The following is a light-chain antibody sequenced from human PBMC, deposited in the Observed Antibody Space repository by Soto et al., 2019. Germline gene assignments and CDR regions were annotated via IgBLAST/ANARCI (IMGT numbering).Light chain of an antibody. CDR2: DAS. J-gene: IGKJ4*01. CDR3: QQSRSWPPT. Sequence: EVLLTQSPATMSLSPGXRATLPCRASLSISNYLAWFQQKPGQPPRLLIFDASTRATGIPARFSGSGSGADFTLTISSLEPEDFAVYYCQQSRSWPPTFGGGTKVDIK. CDR1: LSISNY. V-gene: IGKV3-11*01.